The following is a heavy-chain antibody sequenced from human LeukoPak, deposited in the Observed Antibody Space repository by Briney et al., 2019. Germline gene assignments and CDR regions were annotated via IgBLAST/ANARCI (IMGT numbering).Heavy chain of an antibody. CDR3: ARGDLHYYDSSGYWYSDL. CDR2: ITPIFGTA. J-gene: IGHJ2*01. Sequence: ASVKVSCKASGSTFSSYAISWVRQAPGQGLEWMGGITPIFGTANYAQKFQGRVTITTDESTSTAYMELSSLRSEDTAVYYCARGDLHYYDSSGYWYSDLWGRGTLVTVSS. V-gene: IGHV1-69*05. CDR1: GSTFSSYA. D-gene: IGHD3-22*01.